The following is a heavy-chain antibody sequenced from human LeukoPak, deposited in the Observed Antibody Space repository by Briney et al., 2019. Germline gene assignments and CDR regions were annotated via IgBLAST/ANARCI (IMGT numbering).Heavy chain of an antibody. D-gene: IGHD6-19*01. CDR3: ATSGPDYYYGMDV. J-gene: IGHJ6*02. V-gene: IGHV1-46*01. Sequence: GASVKVSCKASGYTFTSYYMHWVRQAPGQGLEWMGIINPSGGSTSYAQKFQGRVTMTRDTSTSTVYMELSSLRSEDTAVYYCATSGPDYYYGMDVWGQGTTVTVSS. CDR1: GYTFTSYY. CDR2: INPSGGST.